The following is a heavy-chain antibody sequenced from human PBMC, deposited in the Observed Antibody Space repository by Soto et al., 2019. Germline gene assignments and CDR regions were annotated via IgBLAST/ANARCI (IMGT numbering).Heavy chain of an antibody. Sequence: SETLSLTCTVSGGSISSSSYYWGWIRQPPGKGLEWIGSIYYSGSTYYNPSLKIRVTISVDTSKNQFSLRLSSVTAADTAVYYCARRVRGRLYYDFWSGRTDYWGQGTLVTVSS. CDR3: ARRVRGRLYYDFWSGRTDY. D-gene: IGHD3-3*01. J-gene: IGHJ4*02. CDR1: GGSISSSSYY. V-gene: IGHV4-39*01. CDR2: IYYSGST.